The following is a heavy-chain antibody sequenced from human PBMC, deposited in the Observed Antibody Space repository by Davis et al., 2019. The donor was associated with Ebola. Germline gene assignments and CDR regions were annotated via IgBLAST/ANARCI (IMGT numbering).Heavy chain of an antibody. V-gene: IGHV3-23*01. J-gene: IGHJ3*02. CDR2: ISGSGGST. CDR1: GFTFSSYA. CDR3: AKDLAGHDAFDI. Sequence: GESLKISCAASGFTFSSYAMSWVRQAPGKGLEWVSAISGSGGSTYYADSVKGRFTISRDNSKNTLYLQMNSLRAEDTAVYYCAKDLAGHDAFDIWGQGTMVTVSS.